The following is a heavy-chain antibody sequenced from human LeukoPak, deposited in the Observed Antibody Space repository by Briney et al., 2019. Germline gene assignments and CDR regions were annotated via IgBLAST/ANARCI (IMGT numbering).Heavy chain of an antibody. CDR2: INHSGST. J-gene: IGHJ4*02. Sequence: SETLSLTCAAYGGSFSGYYWSWIRQSPGKGLEWIGEINHSGSTNYNPSLKSRVTISVDTSKNQFSLKLSSVTAADTAVYYCARAGYDYVWGSYRYPYFDHWGQGTLVTVSS. CDR3: ARAGYDYVWGSYRYPYFDH. CDR1: GGSFSGYY. D-gene: IGHD3-16*02. V-gene: IGHV4-34*01.